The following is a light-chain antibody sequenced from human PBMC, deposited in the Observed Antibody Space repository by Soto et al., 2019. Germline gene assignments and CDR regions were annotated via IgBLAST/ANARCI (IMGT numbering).Light chain of an antibody. CDR2: GAS. V-gene: IGKV3-15*01. Sequence: EIVMTQSPATLSVSPGERATLSCRVRQSVSSNLAWYQQKPGQAPRLLIYGASTRATGIPARFSGSGSGTEFTLTISSLLSEDVAVYYCQEYNNWPRTFGQETKVEIK. J-gene: IGKJ1*01. CDR3: QEYNNWPRT. CDR1: QSVSSN.